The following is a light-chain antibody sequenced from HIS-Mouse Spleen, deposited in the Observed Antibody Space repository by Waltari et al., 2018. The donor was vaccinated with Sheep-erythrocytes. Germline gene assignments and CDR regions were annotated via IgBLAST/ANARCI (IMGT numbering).Light chain of an antibody. CDR1: KLGDKY. Sequence: YELTQQPSVSVSPGQTASITCSGYKLGDKYACWYHQKPGQSPVLVIYQDSKRPSGIPERFSGSNSENTATLTISGTQAMDEADYYCQAWDSSTVVFGGGTKLTVL. CDR2: QDS. J-gene: IGLJ2*01. CDR3: QAWDSSTVV. V-gene: IGLV3-1*01.